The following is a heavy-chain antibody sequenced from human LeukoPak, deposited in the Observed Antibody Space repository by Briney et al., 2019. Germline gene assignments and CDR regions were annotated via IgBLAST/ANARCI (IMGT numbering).Heavy chain of an antibody. V-gene: IGHV4-61*08. CDR3: ARASYSYDINGWVPFDY. J-gene: IGHJ4*02. Sequence: SETLSLTCAVSGGSISSGGYPWSWIRQPPGKGLEWIGYIYTSGSTNYNPSLKSRVTISGHTSKNQFSLRLSSVTAADTAVYYCARASYSYDINGWVPFDYWGQGTLVTVSS. D-gene: IGHD3-22*01. CDR1: GGSISSGGYP. CDR2: IYTSGST.